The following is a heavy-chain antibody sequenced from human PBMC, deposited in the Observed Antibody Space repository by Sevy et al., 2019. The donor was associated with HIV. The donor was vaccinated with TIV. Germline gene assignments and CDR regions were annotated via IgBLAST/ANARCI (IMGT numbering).Heavy chain of an antibody. J-gene: IGHJ3*02. CDR3: ARDRKVLLVVYAIPFDVFDI. CDR1: GFTFNNYG. CDR2: IRHDGSDE. V-gene: IGHV3-30*02. D-gene: IGHD2-8*02. Sequence: GGSLRLSCAASGFTFNNYGMHWVRQAPGKGLEWVTFIRHDGSDEYYTDSVKGRFTISRDNSKNTVYLQMNSLRAEDTAVYYCARDRKVLLVVYAIPFDVFDIWGQRTMVTASS.